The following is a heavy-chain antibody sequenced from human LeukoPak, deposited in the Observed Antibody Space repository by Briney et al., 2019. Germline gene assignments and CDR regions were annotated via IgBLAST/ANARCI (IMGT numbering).Heavy chain of an antibody. CDR3: AREGSSCSSTSCYVEGWFDP. D-gene: IGHD2-2*01. CDR2: IYSGGST. V-gene: IGHV3-66*01. J-gene: IGHJ5*02. Sequence: GGSLRLSCAASGFTVSNNDMTWVRQAPGKGLEWVSAIYSGGSTFYVDSVKGRFTISRDNAKNSLYLQMNSLRAEDTAVYYCAREGSSCSSTSCYVEGWFDPWGQGTLVTVSS. CDR1: GFTVSNND.